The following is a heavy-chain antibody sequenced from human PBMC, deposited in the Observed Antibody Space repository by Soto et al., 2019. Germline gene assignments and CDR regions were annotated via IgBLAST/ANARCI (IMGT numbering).Heavy chain of an antibody. Sequence: ASVKVSCKVSGYTLTELSMHWVRQAPGKGLEWMGGFDPEDGETIYAQKFQGRVTMTEDTSTDTAYMELSSLRSEDTAVYYCATHALNYDSSGYRDYWRQGTLVTVSS. D-gene: IGHD3-22*01. CDR2: FDPEDGET. J-gene: IGHJ4*02. V-gene: IGHV1-24*01. CDR1: GYTLTELS. CDR3: ATHALNYDSSGYRDY.